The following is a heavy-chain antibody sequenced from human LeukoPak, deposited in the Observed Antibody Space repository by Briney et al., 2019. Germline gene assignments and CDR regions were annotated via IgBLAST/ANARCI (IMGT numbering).Heavy chain of an antibody. Sequence: ASVKVPCKASGYTFTSYGISWVRQAPGQGLELMGWISAYNGNTNYAQKLQGRVTMTTDTSTSTAYMELRSLRSDDTAVYYCARHLRGYCSSTSCYTGPYYFDYWGQGTLVTVSS. V-gene: IGHV1-18*01. CDR2: ISAYNGNT. J-gene: IGHJ4*02. CDR3: ARHLRGYCSSTSCYTGPYYFDY. CDR1: GYTFTSYG. D-gene: IGHD2-2*02.